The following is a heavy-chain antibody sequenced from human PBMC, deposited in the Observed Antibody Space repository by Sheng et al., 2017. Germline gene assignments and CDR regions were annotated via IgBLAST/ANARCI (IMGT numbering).Heavy chain of an antibody. CDR3: ARGNDAFDI. J-gene: IGHJ3*02. Sequence: QVQLQESGPGLVKPSQTLSLTCAVSGVSISSGGYSWSWVRQPPGKGLEWIGYVYYSGSTYYNPSLKSRVTISLDTSKNQFSLKLSSVTAADTAVYYCARGNDAFDIWGQGTMVTVSS. CDR2: VYYSGST. CDR1: GVSISSGGYS. V-gene: IGHV4-30-4*07.